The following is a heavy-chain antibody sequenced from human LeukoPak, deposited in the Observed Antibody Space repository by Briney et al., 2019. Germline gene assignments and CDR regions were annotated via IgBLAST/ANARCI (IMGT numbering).Heavy chain of an antibody. CDR3: ARPLIAVTKTYYYYGLDV. J-gene: IGHJ6*02. Sequence: ASVEVSCKASGYTFTDYYMHWVRQAPGQGLEWMGWINPNSGGTHYAQKFQGRVTMTRDTSIGTGYMELSRLRSDDTAVYYCARPLIAVTKTYYYYGLDVWGQGTAVTVSS. CDR2: INPNSGGT. D-gene: IGHD2-21*01. CDR1: GYTFTDYY. V-gene: IGHV1-2*02.